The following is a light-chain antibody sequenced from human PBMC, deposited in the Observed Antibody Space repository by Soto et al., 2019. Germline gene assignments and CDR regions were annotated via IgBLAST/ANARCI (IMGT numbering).Light chain of an antibody. CDR3: SSYTSSSTWV. V-gene: IGLV2-14*01. CDR2: DVS. Sequence: QSALTQPASVSGSPGHSITIFCTGTSNDVGGYNYVSWYQQHPGKAPKLMIYDVSNRPSGVCNRFSGSKSDNTASLTISGLQAEDEADYYCSSYTSSSTWVFGGGTKVTVL. J-gene: IGLJ3*02. CDR1: SNDVGGYNY.